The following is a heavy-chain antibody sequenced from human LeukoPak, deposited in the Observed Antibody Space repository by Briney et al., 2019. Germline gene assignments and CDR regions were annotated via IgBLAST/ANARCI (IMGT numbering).Heavy chain of an antibody. V-gene: IGHV3-30*18. J-gene: IGHJ4*02. Sequence: GGSLRLSCAASGFTFSSYAMSWVRQAPGKGLEWVAVISYDGSNKYYADSVKGRFTISRDNSKNTLYLQMNSLRAEDTAVYYCAKEGYSSSWYRGSGLYYFDYWGQRTLVTVSS. CDR2: ISYDGSNK. CDR1: GFTFSSYA. CDR3: AKEGYSSSWYRGSGLYYFDY. D-gene: IGHD6-13*01.